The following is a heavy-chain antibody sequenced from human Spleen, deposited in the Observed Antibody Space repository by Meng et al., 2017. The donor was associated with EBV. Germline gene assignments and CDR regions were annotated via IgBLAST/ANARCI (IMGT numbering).Heavy chain of an antibody. CDR2: ITPIFGTS. CDR3: ARLNDYSSGSTS. Sequence: DLGQAGAGVNNPGSSMNVSCKPSGGSLSSHSFSWVRQAPGQGLECMAGITPIFGTSNYAQKFQDRVTISADESTTTVYLELSSLRSEDTAVYYCARLNDYSSGSTSWGQGTLVTVAS. D-gene: IGHD6-19*01. CDR1: GGSLSSHS. J-gene: IGHJ5*02. V-gene: IGHV1-69*01.